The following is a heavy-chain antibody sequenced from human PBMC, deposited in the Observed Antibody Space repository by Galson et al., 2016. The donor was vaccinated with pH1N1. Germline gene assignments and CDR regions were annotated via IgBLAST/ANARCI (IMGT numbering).Heavy chain of an antibody. D-gene: IGHD1-14*01. J-gene: IGHJ4*02. Sequence: SLRLSCAASGFGFSSYAMHWVRQAPGKGLEWVANIRQDGGEKYYVDSVKGRFTISRDNAKSSLFLQMNSLTSEDTAVYYCARRYFDSWGQGTLVTVSS. CDR3: ARRYFDS. CDR2: IRQDGGEK. V-gene: IGHV3-7*01. CDR1: GFGFSSYA.